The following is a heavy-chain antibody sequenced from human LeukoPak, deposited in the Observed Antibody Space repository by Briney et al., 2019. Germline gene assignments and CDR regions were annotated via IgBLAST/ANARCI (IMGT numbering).Heavy chain of an antibody. CDR2: ISGSDGST. D-gene: IGHD2/OR15-2a*01. CDR3: AKDSAKKYDDY. CDR1: GFTFSSYA. Sequence: GGSLRLSCAASGFTFSSYAMSWVRQAPGKGLEWVSGISGSDGSTNYADSVKGRFTISRENSKNTLYLQMNSLRAEDTAVYYCAKDSAKKYDDYWGQGTLVTVSS. V-gene: IGHV3-23*01. J-gene: IGHJ4*02.